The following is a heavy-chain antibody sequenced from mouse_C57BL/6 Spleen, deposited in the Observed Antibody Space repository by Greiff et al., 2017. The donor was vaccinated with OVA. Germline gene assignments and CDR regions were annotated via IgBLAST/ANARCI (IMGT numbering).Heavy chain of an antibody. V-gene: IGHV1-31*01. J-gene: IGHJ3*01. CDR1: GSSFTGYY. CDR2: IYPYNGVS. CDR3: ARAYGYDRGFAY. Sequence: EVKLVESGPELVKPGASVKISCKASGSSFTGYYMPWVKQSPGHILDWIGYIYPYNGVSSYNQKFKGKATLPVDKSSSTAYMELRSLTSEDSAVYYSARAYGYDRGFAYWGQGTLVTVAA. D-gene: IGHD2-2*01.